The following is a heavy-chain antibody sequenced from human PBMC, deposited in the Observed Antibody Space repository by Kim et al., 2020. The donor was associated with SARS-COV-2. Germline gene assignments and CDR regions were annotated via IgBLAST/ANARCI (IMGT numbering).Heavy chain of an antibody. CDR2: IRSKAYGGTT. J-gene: IGHJ4*02. D-gene: IGHD3-10*01. CDR1: GFTFGDYA. Sequence: GGSLRLSCTASGFTFGDYAMSWVRQAPGKGLEWVGFIRSKAYGGTTEYAASVKGRFTISRDDSKSIAYLQMNSLKTEDTAVYYCTSMVRGVITTFDYWGQGTLVTVSS. V-gene: IGHV3-49*04. CDR3: TSMVRGVITTFDY.